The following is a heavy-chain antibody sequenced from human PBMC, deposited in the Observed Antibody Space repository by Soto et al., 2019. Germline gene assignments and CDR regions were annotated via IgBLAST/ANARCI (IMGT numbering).Heavy chain of an antibody. CDR2: IYSSGNT. J-gene: IGHJ5*02. D-gene: IGHD3-3*01. CDR1: GGTISCYY. CDR3: ARGQRFSDWFDP. Sequence: PSETLSLTCSVSGGTISCYYWTWIRQPAGKGLEWIGRIYSSGNTKYNPSLQSRVTMSLDTFNNQFSLRLTSVTAADTAVYYCARGQRFSDWFDPWGQGTLVTVSS. V-gene: IGHV4-4*07.